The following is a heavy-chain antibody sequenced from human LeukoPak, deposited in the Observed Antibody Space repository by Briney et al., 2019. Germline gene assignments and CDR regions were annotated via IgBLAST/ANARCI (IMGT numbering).Heavy chain of an antibody. CDR2: INPKSGGT. CDR3: ARGPSITMIRGGQWYYYMDV. CDR1: GYTFSAYC. V-gene: IGHV1-2*02. Sequence: ASVKVSCKASGYTFSAYCMHWVRQAPGQGLEWMGWINPKSGGTNYAQQFQDRVTMTRDTSISSTYMELSRLKSDDTAVYYCARGPSITMIRGGQWYYYMDVWGKGTTVTISS. D-gene: IGHD3-10*01. J-gene: IGHJ6*03.